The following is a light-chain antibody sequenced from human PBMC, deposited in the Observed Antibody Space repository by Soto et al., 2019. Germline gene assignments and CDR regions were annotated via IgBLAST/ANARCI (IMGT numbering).Light chain of an antibody. CDR2: DVN. V-gene: IGLV2-14*01. J-gene: IGLJ1*01. CDR1: SSDVGGYDY. Sequence: QSVLTQPASVSGSPGQSITISCTGTSSDVGGYDYVSWYQQLPGKAPKLLIYDVNNRPSGVSHRFSGSKSGNTASLTISGLQAEDEADYYCSSYTGSSTLVFGTGTKLTVL. CDR3: SSYTGSSTLV.